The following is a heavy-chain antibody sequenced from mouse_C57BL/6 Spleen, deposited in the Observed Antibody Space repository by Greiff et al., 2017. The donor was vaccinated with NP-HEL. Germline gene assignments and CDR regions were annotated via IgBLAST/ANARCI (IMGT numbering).Heavy chain of an antibody. J-gene: IGHJ4*01. CDR1: GYTFTDYE. D-gene: IGHD3-2*02. Sequence: QVQLQQSGAELVRPGASVTLSCKASGYTFTDYEMHWVKQTPVHGLEWIGAIDPETGGTAYNQKFKGKAILTADKSSSTAYMELRSLTSEDSAVYYCTRPRQLRLSMDYWGQGTSVTVSS. V-gene: IGHV1-15*01. CDR2: IDPETGGT. CDR3: TRPRQLRLSMDY.